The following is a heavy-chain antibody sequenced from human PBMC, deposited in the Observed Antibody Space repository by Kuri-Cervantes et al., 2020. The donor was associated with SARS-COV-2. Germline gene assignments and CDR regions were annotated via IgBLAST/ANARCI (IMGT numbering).Heavy chain of an antibody. CDR2: IYYSGGT. Sequence: SETLSLTCTVSGGSISSYYWSWIRQPPGKGLEWIGYIYYSGGTNYNPSLKSRVTISVDTSKNQFSLKLSSVTAADTAVYYCARDLGIWRAFDIWGQGTMVTVSS. CDR3: ARDLGIWRAFDI. V-gene: IGHV4-59*01. D-gene: IGHD3-16*01. CDR1: GGSISSYY. J-gene: IGHJ3*02.